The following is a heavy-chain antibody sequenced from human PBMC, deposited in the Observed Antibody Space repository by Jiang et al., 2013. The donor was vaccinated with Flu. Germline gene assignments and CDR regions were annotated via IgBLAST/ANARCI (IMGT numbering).Heavy chain of an antibody. J-gene: IGHJ6*02. D-gene: IGHD1-26*01. CDR3: ASSQGSLYGMDV. CDR2: ISTNNGNX. Sequence: WVRQAPGHGLEWMGWISTNNGNXKYAQKLQGRVTMTTDTSTSTAYMGLRSLRSEDTAVYYCASSQGSLYGMDVWGQGTTVTVSS. V-gene: IGHV1-18*01.